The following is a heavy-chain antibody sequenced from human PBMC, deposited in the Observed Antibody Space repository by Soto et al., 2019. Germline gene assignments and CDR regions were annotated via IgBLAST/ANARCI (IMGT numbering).Heavy chain of an antibody. CDR1: GYTFTSYG. Sequence: QVQLVQSGAEVKKPGASVKVSCKASGYTFTSYGISWVRQAPGQGLEWMGWISAYNGNTNYAQKLQGRVTMTTDTSTSTAYMELRSLRSDDTAVYYCAIDRCSSTSCYTRGVRWFDPWGQGTLVTVSS. D-gene: IGHD2-2*02. V-gene: IGHV1-18*01. CDR3: AIDRCSSTSCYTRGVRWFDP. J-gene: IGHJ5*02. CDR2: ISAYNGNT.